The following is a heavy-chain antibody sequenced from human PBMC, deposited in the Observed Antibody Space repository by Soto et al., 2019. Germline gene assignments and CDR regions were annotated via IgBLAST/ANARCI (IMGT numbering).Heavy chain of an antibody. D-gene: IGHD4-17*01. CDR1: GGSFSGYY. CDR2: IDHSGST. V-gene: IGHV4-34*01. Sequence: SETLSLTCAVYGGSFSGYYWSWIRQPPGKGLAWIGEIDHSGSTNYNPSLKSRVTISVDTSKNQFSLKLSSVTAADTAVYYCARGRGTTGNDYWGQGTLVTVSS. CDR3: ARGRGTTGNDY. J-gene: IGHJ4*02.